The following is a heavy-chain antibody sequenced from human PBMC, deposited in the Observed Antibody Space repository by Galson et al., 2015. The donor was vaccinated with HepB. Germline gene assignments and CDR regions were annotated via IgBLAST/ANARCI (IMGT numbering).Heavy chain of an antibody. CDR1: GFTFSSYA. D-gene: IGHD3-16*01. CDR3: AKGWGRLDAFDI. CDR2: ISGSGGST. V-gene: IGHV3-23*01. Sequence: SLRLSCAASGFTFSSYAMSWVRQAPGKGLEWVSAISGSGGSTYYADSVKGRFTISRDNSKNTLYLQMNSLRAEDTAVYYCAKGWGRLDAFDIWGQGTMVTVSS. J-gene: IGHJ3*02.